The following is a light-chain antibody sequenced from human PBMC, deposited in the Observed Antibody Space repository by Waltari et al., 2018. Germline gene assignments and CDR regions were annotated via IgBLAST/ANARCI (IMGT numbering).Light chain of an antibody. J-gene: IGLJ1*01. CDR1: SSNIGSNT. V-gene: IGLV1-44*01. Sequence: QSVLTQPPSASGTTGQRLTISCSGSSSNIGSNTVNWYQKLPGTAPKLLIYSNTQRPSGVPDLFAGSKSGTSASLAISGLQSEDEADYYCAAWDDSLNMGVFGTGTKVTVL. CDR3: AAWDDSLNMGV. CDR2: SNT.